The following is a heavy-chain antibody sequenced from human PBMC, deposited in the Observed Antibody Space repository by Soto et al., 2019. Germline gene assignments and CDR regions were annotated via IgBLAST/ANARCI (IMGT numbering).Heavy chain of an antibody. V-gene: IGHV3-53*01. CDR3: AKDTAMVSLWVGY. Sequence: PGGSLRLSCAASGFTVSSHYMSWVRQASGKGLEWGSVSCSGGSTYYADSVKGWFTISRDNSKNTLYLQMNSLRAEYTAVYYCAKDTAMVSLWVGYWGQGTLVTVSS. CDR2: SCSGGST. D-gene: IGHD5-18*01. J-gene: IGHJ4*02. CDR1: GFTVSSHY.